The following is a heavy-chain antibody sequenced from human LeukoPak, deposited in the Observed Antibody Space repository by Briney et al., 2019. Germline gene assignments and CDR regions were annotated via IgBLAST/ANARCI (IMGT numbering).Heavy chain of an antibody. CDR3: AGDHFGQGPQYFQH. J-gene: IGHJ1*01. D-gene: IGHD3/OR15-3a*01. CDR1: GYTFTIYY. Sequence: ASVTVSCKASGYTFTIYYMHWVRQAPGQGFEGMGIIEPSGGSTGYAQKFQGRVTMTRDTSTSTVYMELSSLRSEDTAVYYCAGDHFGQGPQYFQHWGQGTLVTVSS. CDR2: IEPSGGST. V-gene: IGHV1-46*01.